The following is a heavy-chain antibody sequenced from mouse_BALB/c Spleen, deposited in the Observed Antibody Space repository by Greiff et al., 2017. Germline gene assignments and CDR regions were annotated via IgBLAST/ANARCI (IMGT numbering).Heavy chain of an antibody. CDR1: GFTFSSYT. CDR3: ARRSLYAMDY. J-gene: IGHJ4*01. V-gene: IGHV5-12-2*01. CDR2: ISNGGGST. Sequence: EVMLVESGGGLVQPGGSLKLSCAASGFTFSSYTMSWVRQTPEKRLEWVAYISNGGGSTYYPDTVKGRFTISRDNAKNTLYLQMSSLKSEDTAMYYCARRSLYAMDYWGQGTSVTVSS.